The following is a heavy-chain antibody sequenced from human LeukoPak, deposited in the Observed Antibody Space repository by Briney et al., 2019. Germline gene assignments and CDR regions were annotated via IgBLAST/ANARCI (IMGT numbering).Heavy chain of an antibody. V-gene: IGHV3-48*03. CDR3: ARGYYYYGMDV. J-gene: IGHJ6*02. Sequence: PGGSLRLSCAASGFTFSSYAMHWVRQAPGKGLEWVSYISSSGNTIYYADSVKGRFTISRDNAKNSLYLQMNSLRAEDTAVYYCARGYYYYGMDVWGQGTTVTVSS. CDR2: ISSSGNTI. CDR1: GFTFSSYA.